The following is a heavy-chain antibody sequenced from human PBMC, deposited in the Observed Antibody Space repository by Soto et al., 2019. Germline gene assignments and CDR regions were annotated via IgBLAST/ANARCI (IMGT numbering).Heavy chain of an antibody. Sequence: EVQLVQSGGGLVQPGGSLRLSCVGSRFTFTDFYMNWVRQAPGKGLEWVANIRPDGSETNYVESVKGRFTTSRDNAKNSLFLQMNSLRAEDTAVYYCAGWGGHDYNYWGQGILVTVSS. D-gene: IGHD4-4*01. J-gene: IGHJ4*02. V-gene: IGHV3-7*03. CDR2: IRPDGSET. CDR1: RFTFTDFY. CDR3: AGWGGHDYNY.